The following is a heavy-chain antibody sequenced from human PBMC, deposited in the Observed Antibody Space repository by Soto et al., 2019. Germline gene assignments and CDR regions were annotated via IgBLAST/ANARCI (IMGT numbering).Heavy chain of an antibody. J-gene: IGHJ4*02. D-gene: IGHD3-16*01. CDR1: GFTFSSSE. CDR3: ARVNYDG. Sequence: EVQLVESGGGLVQPGGSLRLSCAASGFTFSSSEMNWVRQAPGKGLEWLSYITSSGTTIYYADSVKGRFTISRDDAKNSLYLQMNSLRAEDTAVYYCARVNYDGWGQGTLVTVSS. CDR2: ITSSGTTI. V-gene: IGHV3-48*03.